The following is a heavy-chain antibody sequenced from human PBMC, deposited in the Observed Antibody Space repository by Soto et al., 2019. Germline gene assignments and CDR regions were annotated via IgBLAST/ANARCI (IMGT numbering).Heavy chain of an antibody. CDR1: GFTFSSYG. CDR2: ISYDGSNK. J-gene: IGHJ4*02. D-gene: IGHD4-4*01. V-gene: IGHV3-30*18. CDR3: AKTPSSSTYSFDY. Sequence: PGGSLRLSCAASGFTFSSYGMHWVRQAPGKGLEWVAIISYDGSNKYYADSVKGRFTISRDNSKNTLYLQMNSLRAEDTAVYYCAKTPSSSTYSFDYWGQGTLVSVSS.